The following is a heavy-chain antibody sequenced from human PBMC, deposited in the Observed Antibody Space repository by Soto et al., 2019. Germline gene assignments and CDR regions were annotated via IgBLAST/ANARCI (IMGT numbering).Heavy chain of an antibody. CDR3: ARDREIRLSNRGGNYYYYGMDV. CDR1: GFTFSSYA. J-gene: IGHJ6*02. V-gene: IGHV3-30-3*01. D-gene: IGHD2-15*01. CDR2: ISYAGSNK. Sequence: QVQLVESGGGVVQPGRSLRLSCAASGFTFSSYAMHWVRQAPGKGLEWVAVISYAGSNKYYADSVKGRFTISRDNSKNTLYLQMNSLRAEDTAVYYCARDREIRLSNRGGNYYYYGMDVWGQGTTVTVSS.